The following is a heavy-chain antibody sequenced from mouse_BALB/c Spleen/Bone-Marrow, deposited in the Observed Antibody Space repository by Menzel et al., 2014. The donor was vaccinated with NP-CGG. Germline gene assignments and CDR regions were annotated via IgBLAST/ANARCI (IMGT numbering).Heavy chain of an antibody. CDR2: INPDSSTI. CDR1: GFDFSRYW. CDR3: ARLSYYGRFAY. D-gene: IGHD1-1*01. V-gene: IGHV4-1*02. J-gene: IGHJ3*01. Sequence: EVKLQESGGGLVQPGGSLKLSCAASGFDFSRYWMSWVRQAPGKGLEWIGEINPDSSTINYTPSLKDKLIISRDNAKNTLYLQMSKVRSEDTALYYCARLSYYGRFAYWGQGTLVTVSA.